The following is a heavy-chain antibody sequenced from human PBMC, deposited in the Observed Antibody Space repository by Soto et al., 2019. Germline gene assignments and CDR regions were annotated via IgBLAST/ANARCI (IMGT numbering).Heavy chain of an antibody. Sequence: SETLSLTCAVYGGSFSGYYWSWIRQPPGKGLEWIGEINHSGSTNYNPSLKSRVTISVDTSKNQFSLKLGSVTAADTAVYYCAREVEDVYSDIVVVPAAIEAIGGFDYWGQGTLVTVSS. J-gene: IGHJ4*02. CDR2: INHSGST. V-gene: IGHV4-34*01. CDR3: AREVEDVYSDIVVVPAAIEAIGGFDY. D-gene: IGHD2-2*01. CDR1: GGSFSGYY.